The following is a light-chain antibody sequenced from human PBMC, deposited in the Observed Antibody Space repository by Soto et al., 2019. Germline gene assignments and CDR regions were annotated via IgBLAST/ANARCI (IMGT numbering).Light chain of an antibody. Sequence: DIQMTQSPYSLSASVGDRVTITCRASQGITNYLAWYQQKAGEVPKLLISAASTLQSGVPSRFSGSGSGTDFTLNLSSLQPEDVATYYCQKYNSAPFTFGPGTKVDIK. CDR2: AAS. CDR1: QGITNY. CDR3: QKYNSAPFT. J-gene: IGKJ3*01. V-gene: IGKV1-27*01.